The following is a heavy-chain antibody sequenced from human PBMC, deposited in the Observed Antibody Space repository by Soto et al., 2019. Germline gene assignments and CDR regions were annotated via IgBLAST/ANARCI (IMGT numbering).Heavy chain of an antibody. CDR3: ARLPGGSYMEDYYYGMDV. Sequence: SETLSLTCTVSGGSISSSSYYWGWIRQPPGKGLEWIGSIYYSGSTYYNPSLKSRVTISVDTSKNQFSLKLSSVTAADTAVYYCARLPGGSYMEDYYYGMDVWGQGTTVTVSS. CDR2: IYYSGST. CDR1: GGSISSSSYY. J-gene: IGHJ6*02. D-gene: IGHD3-16*01. V-gene: IGHV4-39*01.